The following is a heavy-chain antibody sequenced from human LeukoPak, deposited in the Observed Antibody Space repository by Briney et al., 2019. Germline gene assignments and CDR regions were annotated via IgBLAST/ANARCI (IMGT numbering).Heavy chain of an antibody. J-gene: IGHJ3*02. CDR3: ARHRSGGSQDDSFDI. CDR1: GFTFSSYG. Sequence: GGSLRLSCAASGFTFSSYGMHWVRQAPGKGLEWVAFIRYDGSNKYYADSVKGRLTISRQNAKNSLFLQMNSLRAEDTAVYYCARHRSGGSQDDSFDIWGQETMVTVSS. V-gene: IGHV3-30*02. D-gene: IGHD2-15*01. CDR2: IRYDGSNK.